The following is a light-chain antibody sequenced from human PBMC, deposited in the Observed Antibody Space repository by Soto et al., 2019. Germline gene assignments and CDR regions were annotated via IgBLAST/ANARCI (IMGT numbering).Light chain of an antibody. CDR3: QQYYSTPPT. Sequence: DIVMTQSPDSLAVSLGERATINCKSSQSVLYSSNNKNYLAWYQQKPGQPPKLLINWASTRDSGVPDRFSGSGSGTDFTLTISSLQAEDVAVYYCQQYYSTPPTFGHGTKVEIE. CDR1: QSVLYSSNNKNY. J-gene: IGKJ1*01. CDR2: WAS. V-gene: IGKV4-1*01.